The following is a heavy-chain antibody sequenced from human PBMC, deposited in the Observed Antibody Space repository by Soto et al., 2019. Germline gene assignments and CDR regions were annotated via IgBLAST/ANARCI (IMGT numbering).Heavy chain of an antibody. J-gene: IGHJ5*02. D-gene: IGHD3-3*01. CDR3: ARLDFRSGYYGGRFDP. Sequence: PSETLSLTCTVSGDSISSSRYYWGWVRQPPGKGLEWVVTIFYSGTTYHNPSLKGRVTASVDRSENQFSLKLTSVTASDTAVYYCARLDFRSGYYGGRFDPWGQGTLVTVSS. CDR2: IFYSGTT. V-gene: IGHV4-39*01. CDR1: GDSISSSRYY.